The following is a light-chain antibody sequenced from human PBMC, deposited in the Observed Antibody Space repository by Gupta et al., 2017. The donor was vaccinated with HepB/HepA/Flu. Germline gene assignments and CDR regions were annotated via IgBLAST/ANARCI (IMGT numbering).Light chain of an antibody. Sequence: DIELTQSPSTLSAFIGDRVTITCQANQGVNNYLNWYQQKPATAPKLLIFDGSHVATGVPSSFSGSGSEAIFSFTIDSRQPEEVATYYCQQEDCVPKTFGWGTKVEIK. CDR2: DGS. J-gene: IGKJ4*01. CDR3: QQEDCVPKT. V-gene: IGKV1-33*01. CDR1: QGVNNY.